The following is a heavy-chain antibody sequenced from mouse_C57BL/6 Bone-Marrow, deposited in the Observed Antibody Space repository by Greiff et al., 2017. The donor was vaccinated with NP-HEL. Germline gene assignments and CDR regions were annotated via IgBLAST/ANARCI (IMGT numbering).Heavy chain of an antibody. CDR3: AHYYGSFWAMDY. J-gene: IGHJ4*01. CDR2: ISYDGSN. D-gene: IGHD1-1*01. V-gene: IGHV3-6*01. Sequence: EVQLQESGPGLVKPSQSLSLTCSVTGYSITSGYYWNWIRQFPGNKLEWMGYISYDGSNNYNPSLKNRISITRDTSKNQFFLKLNSVTTEDTATYYCAHYYGSFWAMDYWGQGTSVTVSS. CDR1: GYSITSGYY.